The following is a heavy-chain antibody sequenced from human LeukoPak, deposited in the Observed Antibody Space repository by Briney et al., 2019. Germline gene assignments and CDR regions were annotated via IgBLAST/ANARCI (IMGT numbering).Heavy chain of an antibody. Sequence: SETLSLTCTVSGASISYYYWSWLRPPPGKGLEWIGSGHYTGSSNYNPSLKSRVTTSVDTSKSQFSLKLICVTAADTAVYYCARHDNRGYYSLHYWGQGALVTVSS. CDR2: GHYTGSS. D-gene: IGHD3-22*01. V-gene: IGHV4-59*08. CDR1: GASISYYY. J-gene: IGHJ4*02. CDR3: ARHDNRGYYSLHY.